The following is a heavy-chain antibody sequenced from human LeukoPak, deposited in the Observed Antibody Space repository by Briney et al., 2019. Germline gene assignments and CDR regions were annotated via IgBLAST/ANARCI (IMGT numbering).Heavy chain of an antibody. V-gene: IGHV3-21*01. D-gene: IGHD5-18*01. CDR3: ARESDTAMVFDY. Sequence: GGSLRLSCAASGFTFSSYSMNWVRQAPGKGLEWVSSISSSSSYIYFADSVKGRFTISRDNAKNSLYLQMNSLRAEDTAVYYCARESDTAMVFDYWGQGTLVTVSS. CDR2: ISSSSSYI. CDR1: GFTFSSYS. J-gene: IGHJ4*02.